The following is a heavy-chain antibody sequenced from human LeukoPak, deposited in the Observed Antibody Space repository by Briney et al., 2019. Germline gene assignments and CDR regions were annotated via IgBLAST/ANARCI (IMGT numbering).Heavy chain of an antibody. CDR3: ARGSRSPNYDSSGYYVY. CDR1: GGSISSNFW. CDR2: IYHSGST. V-gene: IGHV4-4*02. D-gene: IGHD3-22*01. J-gene: IGHJ4*02. Sequence: PSGTLSLTCTASGGSISSNFWWSWVRQPPGKGLEWIGEIYHSGSTDYSPSLRSRLTISLDTSKNQFSLNLSSVTAADTAVYYCARGSRSPNYDSSGYYVYWGQGILVTVSS.